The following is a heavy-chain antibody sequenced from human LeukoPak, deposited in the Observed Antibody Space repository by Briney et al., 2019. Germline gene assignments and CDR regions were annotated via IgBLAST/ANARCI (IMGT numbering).Heavy chain of an antibody. CDR1: GFTFSDYY. CDR2: ISSSSGYI. V-gene: IGHV3-11*05. J-gene: IGHJ4*02. Sequence: PGGSLRLSCAASGFTFSDYYMSWIRQAPGKGPEWISYISSSSGYINYADSVKGRFTISRGNAKNSLYLQMNSLRAEDTAVYYCARGVVAVAGTWVHWGQGTLVTVSS. CDR3: ARGVVAVAGTWVH. D-gene: IGHD6-19*01.